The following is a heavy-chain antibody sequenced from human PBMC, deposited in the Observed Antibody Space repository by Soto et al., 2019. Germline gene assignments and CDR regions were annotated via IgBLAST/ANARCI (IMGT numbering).Heavy chain of an antibody. D-gene: IGHD6-13*01. CDR3: ARHGTAAAGTDYFQH. Sequence: GESLKISCKGSGYSFTSYWIGWVRQMPGKGLEWMGIIYPGDSDTRYSPSFQGQVTISADKSISTAYLQWSSLKASDTAMYYCARHGTAAAGTDYFQHWGQGTLVTVSS. J-gene: IGHJ1*01. V-gene: IGHV5-51*01. CDR1: GYSFTSYW. CDR2: IYPGDSDT.